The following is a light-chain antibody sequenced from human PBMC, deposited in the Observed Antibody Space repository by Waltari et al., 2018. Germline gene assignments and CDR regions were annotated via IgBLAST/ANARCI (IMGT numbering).Light chain of an antibody. V-gene: IGLV2-23*02. CDR3: CSYAGANTYV. Sequence: QSALTQPASGSGSPGQSITVSCTGTRSDVGSYNLVSWYQHHPPKAPKLMIYEVSKRPSGVSNRFSGSKSGNTASLTISGLQPEDEADYYCCSYAGANTYVFGSGTKVTVL. J-gene: IGLJ1*01. CDR1: RSDVGSYNL. CDR2: EVS.